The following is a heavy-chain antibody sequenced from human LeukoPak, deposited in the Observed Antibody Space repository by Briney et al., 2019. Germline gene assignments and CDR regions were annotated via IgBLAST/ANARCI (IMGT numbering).Heavy chain of an antibody. CDR3: ARSRYDYVWGSYRYLDY. J-gene: IGHJ4*02. Sequence: SETLSLTCAVYGGSFSGYYWSWIRQPPGKGLEWIGEINHSGSTNYNPSLKSRVTISVDTSKNQFSLKLSSVTAAVTAVYYCARSRYDYVWGSYRYLDYWGQGTLVTVSS. V-gene: IGHV4-34*01. CDR2: INHSGST. D-gene: IGHD3-16*02. CDR1: GGSFSGYY.